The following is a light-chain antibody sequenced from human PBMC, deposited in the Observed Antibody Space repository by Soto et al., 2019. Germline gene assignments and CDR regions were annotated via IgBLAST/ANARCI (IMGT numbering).Light chain of an antibody. CDR1: QGISSY. V-gene: IGKV1-8*01. CDR3: QKYYSYPWT. Sequence: AIRMTQSPSSFSASTGDRVTITCRASQGISSYLAWYQQKPGKAPKLLIYAASTLQSGVPSRFSGSGSGTDFTLTISCLQSEDLATYYCQKYYSYPWTFGQGTKVEIK. CDR2: AAS. J-gene: IGKJ1*01.